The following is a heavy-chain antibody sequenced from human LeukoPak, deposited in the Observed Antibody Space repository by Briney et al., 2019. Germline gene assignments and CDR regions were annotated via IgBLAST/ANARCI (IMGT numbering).Heavy chain of an antibody. J-gene: IGHJ4*01. CDR2: ISGTGGTT. CDR3: AKDAHSGSYFDY. D-gene: IGHD1-26*01. V-gene: IGHV3-23*01. Sequence: GGSLRPSCAASGFTFSSNAMCWVRQAPGEGLEWVSLISGTGGTTYYADSVKGRLTISRDNSKNTLYLQINSLRVEDTAVYYCAKDAHSGSYFDYWGQGILVTVSS. CDR1: GFTFSSNA.